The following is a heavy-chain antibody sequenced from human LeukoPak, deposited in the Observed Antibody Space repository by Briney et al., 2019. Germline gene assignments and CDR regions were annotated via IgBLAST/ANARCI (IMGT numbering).Heavy chain of an antibody. V-gene: IGHV4-39*07. CDR2: IYYSGST. J-gene: IGHJ4*02. D-gene: IGHD4-23*01. Sequence: SETLSLTCTVSGGSISSRGYYWSWIRRPPGKGLEWIGSIYYSGSTYYNPSLKSRVTISRDTSQNHFSLKLNSVTAADTAVYYCAKTAAVTPGFFDYWGQGTLVTASS. CDR1: GGSISSRGYY. CDR3: AKTAAVTPGFFDY.